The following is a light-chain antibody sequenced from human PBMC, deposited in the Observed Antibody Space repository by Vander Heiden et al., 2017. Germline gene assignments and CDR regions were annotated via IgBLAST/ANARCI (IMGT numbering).Light chain of an antibody. Sequence: QPPRLPGSPRQTARITCSGDALPKQFAYWYQQKPGQDHVLVFFKDNERTSGVPERCSGSSSCTNVKLMTNRREAEEEADEDEYYGGRTDTCHRVFGGGTKLTGL. CDR2: KDN. CDR3: YYGGRTDTCHRV. V-gene: IGLV3-25*01. J-gene: IGLJ3*02. CDR1: ALPKQF.